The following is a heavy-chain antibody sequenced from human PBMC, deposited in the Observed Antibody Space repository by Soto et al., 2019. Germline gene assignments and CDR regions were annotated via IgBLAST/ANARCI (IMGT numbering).Heavy chain of an antibody. CDR3: AREWYYYMDV. Sequence: QVQLVQSGAEVKKPGSSVKVSCKASGGTFSSYTISWVRQAPGQGLEWMGRIIPILGIANCAQKFQGIVTITADKSTSTANMELSSLRSEDTAVYYCAREWYYYMDVWGKGTTVTVSS. V-gene: IGHV1-69*08. CDR1: GGTFSSYT. CDR2: IIPILGIA. J-gene: IGHJ6*03.